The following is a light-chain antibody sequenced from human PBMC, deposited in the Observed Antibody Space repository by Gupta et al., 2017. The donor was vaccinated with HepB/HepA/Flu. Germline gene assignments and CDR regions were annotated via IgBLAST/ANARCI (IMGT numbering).Light chain of an antibody. CDR1: QSISSY. J-gene: IGKJ2*01. Sequence: DIQMTQSPSYLSASVGDRVTITCRASQSISSYLNWYQQKPGKAPKLMIYAAYSLQSGVPSRFSGSGYGTDFTLNISSLQPEDFATYYCQQSYSTPPTFGQGTKLEIK. CDR3: QQSYSTPPT. CDR2: AAY. V-gene: IGKV1-39*01.